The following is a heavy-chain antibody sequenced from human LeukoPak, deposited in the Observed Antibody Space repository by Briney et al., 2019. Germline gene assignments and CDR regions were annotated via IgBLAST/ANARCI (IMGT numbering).Heavy chain of an antibody. CDR1: GVSISSSNSY. CDR2: IYYSGNT. CDR3: ARQTGSGLFILP. V-gene: IGHV4-39*01. Sequence: SETLPLTCTVSGVSISSSNSYWGWIRQPPGKGLEWIGSIYYSGNTYYNASLKSQVSISIDTSKNQFSLRLTSVTAADTAVYYCARQTGSGLFILPGGQGTLVTVSS. J-gene: IGHJ4*02. D-gene: IGHD3/OR15-3a*01.